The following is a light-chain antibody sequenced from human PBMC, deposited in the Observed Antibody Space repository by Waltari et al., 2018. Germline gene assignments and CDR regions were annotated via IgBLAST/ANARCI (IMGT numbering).Light chain of an antibody. CDR1: QSVVIN. J-gene: IGKJ5*01. CDR3: QQYNNWPLA. V-gene: IGKV3-15*01. CDR2: DTS. Sequence: ERVMTQSPATLSVSPGERVTLSCRASQSVVINLAWYQQKPGQAPRLLLYDTSTRATGIPARFSCSGSGTEFTLTISSLQSEDFAVYYCQQYNNWPLAFGQGTRLEIK.